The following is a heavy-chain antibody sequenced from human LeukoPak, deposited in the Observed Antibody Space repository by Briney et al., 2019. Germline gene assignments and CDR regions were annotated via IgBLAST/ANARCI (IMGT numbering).Heavy chain of an antibody. D-gene: IGHD3-9*01. Sequence: PGGSLRLSCAASGFTFSSYEMNWVRQAPGKVLEWVSYISSSGSTIYYADSVKGRFTISRDNAKNSLYLQMNSLRAEDTAVYYCARYSRVLRYFDWLPNFDYWGQGTLVTVSS. V-gene: IGHV3-48*03. CDR1: GFTFSSYE. CDR3: ARYSRVLRYFDWLPNFDY. J-gene: IGHJ4*02. CDR2: ISSSGSTI.